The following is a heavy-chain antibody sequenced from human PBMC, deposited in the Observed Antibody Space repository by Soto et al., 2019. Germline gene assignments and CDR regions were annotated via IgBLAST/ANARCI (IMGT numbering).Heavy chain of an antibody. J-gene: IGHJ3*02. CDR3: ARDRGLPVTNPTGI. CDR2: INAGNGNT. D-gene: IGHD4-17*01. CDR1: GYTFTSYA. Sequence: QVQLVQSGAEVKKPGASVKVSCKASGYTFTSYAMHWVRQAPGQRLEWMGWINAGNGNTKYSQKFQGRVTITRDTSASTAYMELSSMRSEDTAVYYCARDRGLPVTNPTGIWGQGTMVTVSS. V-gene: IGHV1-3*01.